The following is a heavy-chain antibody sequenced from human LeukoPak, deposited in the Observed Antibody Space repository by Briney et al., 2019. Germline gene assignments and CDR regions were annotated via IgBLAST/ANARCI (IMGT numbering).Heavy chain of an antibody. CDR1: GFTFTTSW. D-gene: IGHD6-13*01. J-gene: IGHJ4*02. CDR2: IESDGTST. V-gene: IGHV3-74*01. Sequence: PGGSLRLSCAASGFTFTTSWMHWFRQAPGKGLVWVSRIESDGTSTTYADSVKGRFTISRDNSKNTLYLQMNSLRAEDTAVYYCASSLPRYSSSWYLFNYWGQGTLVTVSS. CDR3: ASSLPRYSSSWYLFNY.